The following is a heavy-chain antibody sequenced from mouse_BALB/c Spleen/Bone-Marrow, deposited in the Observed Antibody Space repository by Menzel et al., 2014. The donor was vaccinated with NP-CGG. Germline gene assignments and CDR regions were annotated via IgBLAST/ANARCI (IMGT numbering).Heavy chain of an antibody. J-gene: IGHJ2*01. CDR3: ALYYRYDYFDY. D-gene: IGHD2-14*01. Sequence: QVQLQQSGAELAKPGASVKMSCKASGYTFTSYWMHWVKQRPGQGLEWIGYINPSTTYSAYNQKFKDKATLTADKSSSTAYMQLGSLTSEDSAVYYCALYYRYDYFDYWGQGTTLTVSS. V-gene: IGHV1-7*01. CDR2: INPSTTYS. CDR1: GYTFTSYW.